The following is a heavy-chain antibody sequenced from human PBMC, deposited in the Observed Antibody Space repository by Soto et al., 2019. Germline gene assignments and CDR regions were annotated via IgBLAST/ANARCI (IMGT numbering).Heavy chain of an antibody. D-gene: IGHD6-19*01. CDR1: AFTFSNYA. J-gene: IGHJ3*01. Sequence: EAQLLESGGGLVRPGGSLRLSSAASAFTFSNYAMNWFRQAPGKGLVWVSVISGSGGSTSYADSVQGRFTISRDNSKNTLYLQVNSLRAADTAIYYCVGDDSAWDSRGSFDFWGRGTMVTVS. CDR2: ISGSGGST. CDR3: VGDDSAWDSRGSFDF. V-gene: IGHV3-23*01.